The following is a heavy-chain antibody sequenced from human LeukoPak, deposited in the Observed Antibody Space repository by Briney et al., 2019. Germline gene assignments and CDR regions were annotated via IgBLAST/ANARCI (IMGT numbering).Heavy chain of an antibody. CDR1: GFTFSGSA. J-gene: IGHJ4*02. CDR2: IRSKANSYAT. Sequence: GGSLGLSCAASGFTFSGSAMHWVRQASGKGLEWVGRIRSKANSYATAYAASVKGRFTISRDDSKNTAYLQMNSLKTEDTAVYYCTRPGIAVAGSDYWGQGTLVTVSS. D-gene: IGHD6-19*01. V-gene: IGHV3-73*01. CDR3: TRPGIAVAGSDY.